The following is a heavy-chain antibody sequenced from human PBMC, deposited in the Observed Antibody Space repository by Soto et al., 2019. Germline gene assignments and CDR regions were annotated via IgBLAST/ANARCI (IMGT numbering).Heavy chain of an antibody. CDR3: ARDFDPSGVAATRGIGAFDI. D-gene: IGHD2-15*01. Sequence: PGGSPRLSCAASGFTFSDYYMSWIRQAPGKGLEWVSYISSSGSTIYYADSVKGRFTISRDNAKNSLYLQMNSLRAEDTAVYYCARDFDPSGVAATRGIGAFDIWGQGTMVTVSS. V-gene: IGHV3-11*01. J-gene: IGHJ3*02. CDR2: ISSSGSTI. CDR1: GFTFSDYY.